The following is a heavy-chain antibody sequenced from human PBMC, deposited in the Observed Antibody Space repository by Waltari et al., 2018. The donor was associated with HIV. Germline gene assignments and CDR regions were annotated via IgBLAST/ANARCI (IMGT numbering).Heavy chain of an antibody. Sequence: QVQLVQSGAEVKKPGASVNISCKASGYIFSDYAIHWVRQAPGQRLEWMGWINAANSNTKYSQKFQSRVTITRDTSATTAYMEVRSLTSEDTALYYCARVAREISLVRGGWLHPWGQGTLVTVSS. CDR2: INAANSNT. V-gene: IGHV1-3*01. CDR3: ARVAREISLVRGGWLHP. CDR1: GYIFSDYA. D-gene: IGHD3-10*01. J-gene: IGHJ5*02.